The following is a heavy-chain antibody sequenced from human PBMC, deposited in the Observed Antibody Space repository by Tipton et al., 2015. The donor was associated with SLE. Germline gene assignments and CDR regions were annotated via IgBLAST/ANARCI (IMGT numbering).Heavy chain of an antibody. Sequence: SLRLSCTVSGASISSYYWSWVRQPPGKGLEYVSGISSNGDSTYSASSLKGRFTISRDNSKNTLYLQMGSLRAEDMAVYYCVRGGYDFWSGEDWFDLWGQGTLVTVSS. D-gene: IGHD3-3*01. V-gene: IGHV3-64*01. CDR2: ISSNGDST. CDR1: GASISSYY. J-gene: IGHJ5*02. CDR3: VRGGYDFWSGEDWFDL.